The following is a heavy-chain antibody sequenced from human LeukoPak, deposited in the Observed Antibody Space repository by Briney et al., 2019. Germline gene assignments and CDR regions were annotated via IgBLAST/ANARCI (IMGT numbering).Heavy chain of an antibody. CDR3: ARDHIVVVTAPNNIYYYYYMDV. Sequence: GGSLRLSCAASGFTFSDYYMSWIRQAPGKGLEWVSYISSSGSTIYYADSVKGRFTISRDNAKNSLYLQMNSLRAEDTAVYYCARDHIVVVTAPNNIYYYYYMDVWGKGTTVTVSS. V-gene: IGHV3-11*01. J-gene: IGHJ6*03. CDR1: GFTFSDYY. CDR2: ISSSGSTI. D-gene: IGHD2-21*02.